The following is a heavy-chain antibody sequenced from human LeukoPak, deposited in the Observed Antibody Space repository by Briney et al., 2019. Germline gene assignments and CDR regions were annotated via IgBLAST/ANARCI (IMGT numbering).Heavy chain of an antibody. CDR1: AYTFTGYY. Sequence: ASVKVSCKASAYTFTGYYMHWVRQAPGQGLEWMGWINPNSGGTNDGQKFQGRVTMARDTCIGTAYMERSRLRSDDTAVYYCARVRWLQLFDYGGQGTLVTVSS. CDR2: INPNSGGT. J-gene: IGHJ4*02. CDR3: ARVRWLQLFDY. V-gene: IGHV1-2*02. D-gene: IGHD5-24*01.